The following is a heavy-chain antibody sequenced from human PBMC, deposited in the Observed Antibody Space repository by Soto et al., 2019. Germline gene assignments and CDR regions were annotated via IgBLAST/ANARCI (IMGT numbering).Heavy chain of an antibody. J-gene: IGHJ4*02. CDR3: ARGQGYCSSTSCRYYFDY. Sequence: EVQLVESGGGLVNPGGSLRLSCAASGFTFSSYSINWVRQAPGKGLEWVSSISSSSTYIYYADSVKGRFTISRDNAKNSLYLQMNSLRAEDTAVYFFARGQGYCSSTSCRYYFDYWGQGTLVTVSS. CDR2: ISSSSTYI. D-gene: IGHD2-2*01. CDR1: GFTFSSYS. V-gene: IGHV3-21*01.